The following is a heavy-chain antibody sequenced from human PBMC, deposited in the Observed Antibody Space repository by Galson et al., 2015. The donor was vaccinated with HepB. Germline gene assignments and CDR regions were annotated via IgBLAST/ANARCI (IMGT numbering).Heavy chain of an antibody. CDR2: INAGNGNT. D-gene: IGHD3-22*01. CDR1: GSTFTSYA. V-gene: IGHV1-3*01. CDR3: AILHSFGYYQVDY. Sequence: SVKVSCKASGSTFTSYAMHWVRQAPGQRLEWMGWINAGNGNTKYSQKFQGRVTITRDTSASTAYMELSSLRSEDTAVYYCAILHSFGYYQVDYWGQGTLVTVSS. J-gene: IGHJ4*02.